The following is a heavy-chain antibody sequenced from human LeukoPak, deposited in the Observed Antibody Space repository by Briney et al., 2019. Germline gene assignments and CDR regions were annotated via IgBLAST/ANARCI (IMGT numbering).Heavy chain of an antibody. Sequence: PSETLSLTCTVSVGSISSYYWRWIRQPPGKGLEGIGDIYYSWSTNYTPSLKSRVAIAVDTSKNQFSLKLSSVTAADTAVYDCAASPLGYCSGGSCLLVHWGQGTLVTVSS. CDR3: AASPLGYCSGGSCLLVH. J-gene: IGHJ1*01. V-gene: IGHV4-59*01. CDR2: IYYSWST. CDR1: VGSISSYY. D-gene: IGHD2-15*01.